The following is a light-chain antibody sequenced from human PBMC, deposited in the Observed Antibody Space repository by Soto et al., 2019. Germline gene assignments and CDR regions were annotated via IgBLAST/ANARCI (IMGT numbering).Light chain of an antibody. J-gene: IGKJ2*01. CDR3: LQDYNYPYT. CDR2: GIS. CDR1: QSVTSNY. V-gene: IGKV3D-7*01. Sequence: EVVMTQSPSTLSVSPGERATLSCRASQSVTSNYLAWYQQKPGQAPRLLIYGISSRATGVPDRFSGSGSGTDFTLTISSLQPEDFATYYCLQDYNYPYTFGQGTKVDIK.